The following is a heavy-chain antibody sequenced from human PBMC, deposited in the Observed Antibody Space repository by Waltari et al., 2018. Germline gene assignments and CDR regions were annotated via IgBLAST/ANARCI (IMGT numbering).Heavy chain of an antibody. J-gene: IGHJ4*02. CDR3: ARGAPHYGSGSYPPLDY. CDR1: GGSFSGYY. D-gene: IGHD3-10*01. CDR2: INHSGST. V-gene: IGHV4-34*01. Sequence: QVQLQQWGAGLLKPSETLSLTCAVYGGSFSGYYWRWIRQPPGKGLEWIGEINHSGSTNYNPSLKSRVTISVDTSKNQFSLKLSSVTAADTAVYYCARGAPHYGSGSYPPLDYWGQGTLVTVSS.